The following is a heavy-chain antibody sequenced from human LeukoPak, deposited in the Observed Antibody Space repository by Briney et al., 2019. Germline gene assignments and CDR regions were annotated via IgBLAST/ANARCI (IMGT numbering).Heavy chain of an antibody. Sequence: TGESLRLSCTASGFTFGDYAMSWVRQAPGKGLEWVGFIRSKTHGGTTEFAAPVKDRFSISRDDSKRIAYLQMNSLKTEDTAVYYCTRDGIPETNWSGYYTDSWGKGTLVTVSP. D-gene: IGHD3-3*01. V-gene: IGHV3-49*04. J-gene: IGHJ5*01. CDR2: IRSKTHGGTT. CDR3: TRDGIPETNWSGYYTDS. CDR1: GFTFGDYA.